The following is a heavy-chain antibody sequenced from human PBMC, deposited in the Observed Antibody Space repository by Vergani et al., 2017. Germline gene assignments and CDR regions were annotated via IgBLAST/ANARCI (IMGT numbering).Heavy chain of an antibody. Sequence: VQLVESGGGVVQPGRSLRLSCAASGFTFSSYAMHWVRQAPGKGLEWVAVISYDGSNKYYADSLKGRFTISRDNSKNTLYLQMNSLRAEDTAVYYCARGTGIAAAGGSDYWGQGTLVTVSS. CDR3: ARGTGIAAAGGSDY. CDR1: GFTFSSYA. CDR2: ISYDGSNK. V-gene: IGHV3-30-3*01. D-gene: IGHD6-13*01. J-gene: IGHJ4*02.